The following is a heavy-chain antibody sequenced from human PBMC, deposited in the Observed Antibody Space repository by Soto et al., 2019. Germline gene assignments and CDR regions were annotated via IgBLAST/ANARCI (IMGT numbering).Heavy chain of an antibody. Sequence: VKVSCKASGYTFPSYGISWVRQAPGQGLEWLGWISAYNGNTEYEQKLQGRVTMTIDTSTSTAYMELRSLRSDDTAVYYCAIGSPAYYYDSSGYYHAYYYYGMDVWGQGTTVTVSS. CDR3: AIGSPAYYYDSSGYYHAYYYYGMDV. CDR1: GYTFPSYG. V-gene: IGHV1-18*04. D-gene: IGHD3-22*01. CDR2: ISAYNGNT. J-gene: IGHJ6*02.